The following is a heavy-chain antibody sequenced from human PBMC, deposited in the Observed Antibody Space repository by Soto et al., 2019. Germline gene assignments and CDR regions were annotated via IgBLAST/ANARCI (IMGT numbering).Heavy chain of an antibody. J-gene: IGHJ5*02. D-gene: IGHD3-9*01. CDR3: AKEVLRYFDCLSSGYNWFDP. CDR2: IRGSDGST. Sequence: VGSLRLSFATSGFPLSTYSMTWVRQAPGQGLGCVSAIRGSDGSTYYADSVKGRFTISRDNSKHTLYLQMNSLRAEDTAVYYCAKEVLRYFDCLSSGYNWFDPWGQGTLVTVSS. CDR1: GFPLSTYS. V-gene: IGHV3-23*01.